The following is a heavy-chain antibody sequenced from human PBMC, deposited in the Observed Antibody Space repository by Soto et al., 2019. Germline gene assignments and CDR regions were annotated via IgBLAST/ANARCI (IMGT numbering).Heavy chain of an antibody. CDR2: IYPGDSDT. CDR3: ARTSAAGKYYYGMDV. J-gene: IGHJ6*02. D-gene: IGHD6-13*01. CDR1: GYSFTNYW. V-gene: IGHV5-51*01. Sequence: GESLKISCKGSGYSFTNYWIGWVRQMPGKGLEWMGIIYPGDSDTRYSPSFQGQVTFSADKSISTAYLQLRSLKASDTAMYYCARTSAAGKYYYGMDVWGQGTTVTVSS.